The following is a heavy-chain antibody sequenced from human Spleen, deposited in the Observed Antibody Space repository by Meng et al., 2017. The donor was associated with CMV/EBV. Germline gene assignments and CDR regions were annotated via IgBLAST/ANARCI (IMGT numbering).Heavy chain of an antibody. V-gene: IGHV4-61*01. CDR1: GGSVSSGSYY. Sequence: SETLSLTCTVSGGSVSSGSYYWSWIRQPPGKGLEWIGYIYYSGSTNYNPSLKSRVTMSVDTSRNRFSLRLSSVTAADTAVYYCARTITEYYYYYYGMDLWGQGTTVTVSS. CDR3: ARTITEYYYYYYGMDL. CDR2: IYYSGST. D-gene: IGHD5-24*01. J-gene: IGHJ6*02.